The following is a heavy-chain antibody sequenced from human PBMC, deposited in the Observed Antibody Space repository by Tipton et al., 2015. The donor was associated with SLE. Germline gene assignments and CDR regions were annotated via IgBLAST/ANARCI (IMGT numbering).Heavy chain of an antibody. D-gene: IGHD3-3*01. Sequence: TLSLTCTVSGGSISGYSWSWIRQPPGKGLEWIGYLYYSGSTYYNPSLKSRVTISVDTSKNQFSLKLSSVTAADTAVYYCAGSGEHYFDYWGQGTLVTVSS. J-gene: IGHJ4*02. CDR3: AGSGEHYFDY. V-gene: IGHV4-59*06. CDR1: GGSISGYS. CDR2: LYYSGST.